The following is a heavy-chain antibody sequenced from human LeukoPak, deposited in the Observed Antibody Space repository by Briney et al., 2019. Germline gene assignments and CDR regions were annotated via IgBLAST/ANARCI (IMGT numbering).Heavy chain of an antibody. J-gene: IGHJ5*02. CDR1: GFTVSSYW. D-gene: IGHD3-10*01. V-gene: IGHV3-74*01. CDR3: ARGRGPYGWFDP. CDR2: INSDGSST. Sequence: PGGSLRLSCAASGFTVSSYWMHWVRQAPGKGLVWVSRINSDGSSTNYADSVKGRFTISRDNAKNTLYLQMSSLRVEDTAEYYCARGRGPYGWFDPWGQGTLVTVSS.